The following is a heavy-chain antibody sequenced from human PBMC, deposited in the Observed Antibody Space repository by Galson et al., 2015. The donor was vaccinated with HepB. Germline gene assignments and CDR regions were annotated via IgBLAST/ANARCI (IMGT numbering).Heavy chain of an antibody. CDR2: ISSSSSYI. J-gene: IGHJ4*02. CDR1: GFTFSSYS. CDR3: ARSNYYDSSGYYYARTGSFDY. V-gene: IGHV3-21*01. Sequence: SLRLSCAASGFTFSSYSMNWVRQAPGKGLEWVSSISSSSSYIYYADSVKGRFTISRDNAKNSLYLQMNSLRAEDTAVYYCARSNYYDSSGYYYARTGSFDYWGQGTLVTVSS. D-gene: IGHD3-22*01.